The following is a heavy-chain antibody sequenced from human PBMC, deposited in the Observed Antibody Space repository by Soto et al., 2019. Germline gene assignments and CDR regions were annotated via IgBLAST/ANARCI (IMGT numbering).Heavy chain of an antibody. J-gene: IGHJ4*02. CDR2: ISSSGSFI. CDR1: GFTFRTYG. Sequence: EVQLVESGGGLVKPGGSLRLSCAASGFTFRTYGMNWVRRAPGGGLEWVASISSSGSFIYYADSVKGRFTVSRDNAKNSVYLDMNSLSAEDTAVYYCARESEDLTSNFDYWGQGTLVTVSS. CDR3: ARESEDLTSNFDY. V-gene: IGHV3-21*01.